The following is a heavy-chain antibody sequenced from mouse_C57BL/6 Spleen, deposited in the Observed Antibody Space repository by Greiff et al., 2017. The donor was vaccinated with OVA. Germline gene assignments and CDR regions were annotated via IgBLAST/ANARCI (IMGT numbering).Heavy chain of an antibody. CDR2: FYPGSGSI. J-gene: IGHJ4*01. V-gene: IGHV1-62-2*01. CDR1: GYTFTEYT. Sequence: VQLQQSGAELVKPGASVKLSCKASGYTFTEYTIHWVKQRSGQGLEWIGWFYPGSGSIKYNEKFKDKATLTADKSSSTVYMELSRLTSENSAVYFGARREDHGNPEYDYAMDYWGQGTSVTVSS. D-gene: IGHD2-1*01. CDR3: ARREDHGNPEYDYAMDY.